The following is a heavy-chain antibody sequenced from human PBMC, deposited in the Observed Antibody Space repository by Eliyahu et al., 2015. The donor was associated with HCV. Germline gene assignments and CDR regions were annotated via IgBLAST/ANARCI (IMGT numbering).Heavy chain of an antibody. D-gene: IGHD3-22*01. J-gene: IGHJ4*02. CDR2: IDWAYDK. Sequence: QVTLSESGPALVKPPQTPTLTCPFSGFSLSTSGMSVXWILXPPWXALEXLXLIDWAYDKYYSTXLRTRLTISKDTSKNQVVLTMTNMDPVDTATYYCARSQYYYDSSGNYYFFDYWGQGTLVTVSS. V-gene: IGHV2-70*01. CDR1: GFSLSTSGMS. CDR3: ARSQYYYDSSGNYYFFDY.